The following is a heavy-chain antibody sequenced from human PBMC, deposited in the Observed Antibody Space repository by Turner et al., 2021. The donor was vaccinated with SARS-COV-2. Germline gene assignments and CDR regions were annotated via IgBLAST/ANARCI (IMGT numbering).Heavy chain of an antibody. CDR3: ARGATMVRGVIENLYYYYYGMDV. D-gene: IGHD3-10*01. CDR2: IIPIFGTA. V-gene: IGHV1-69*06. Sequence: QVQLVQSGAEVKKPGSSVKVSCKASGGTFSNYAISWVRQAPGQGLEWMGGIIPIFGTANYAQKFQGRVTITADKSTSTAYMELSRLRSEDTAVYYCARGATMVRGVIENLYYYYYGMDVWGQGTTVTVSS. CDR1: GGTFSNYA. J-gene: IGHJ6*02.